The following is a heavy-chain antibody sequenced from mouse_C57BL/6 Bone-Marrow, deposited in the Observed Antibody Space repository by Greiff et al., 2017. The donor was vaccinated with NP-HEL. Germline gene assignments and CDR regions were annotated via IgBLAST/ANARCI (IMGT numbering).Heavy chain of an antibody. Sequence: QVQLQQPGAELVRPGSSVKLSCKASGYTFTSYWMDWVKQRPGQGLEWIGNIYPSDSETHYNQKFKDKATLTVEKSSSTAYMQLSSLTSEDSAVYYCASVYYYGLATGAYGGQGTLVTVSA. J-gene: IGHJ3*01. V-gene: IGHV1-61*01. CDR2: IYPSDSET. CDR3: ASVYYYGLATGAY. D-gene: IGHD1-1*01. CDR1: GYTFTSYW.